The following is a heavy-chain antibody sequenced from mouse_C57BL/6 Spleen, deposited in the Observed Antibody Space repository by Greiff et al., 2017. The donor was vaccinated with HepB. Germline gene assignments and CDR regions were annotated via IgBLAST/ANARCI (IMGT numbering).Heavy chain of an antibody. V-gene: IGHV1-20*01. CDR2: INPYNGDT. D-gene: IGHD1-1*01. Sequence: EVQLVESGPELVKPGDSVKISCKASGYSFTGYFMNWVMQSHGKSLEWIGRINPYNGDTFYNQKFKGKATLTVDKSSSTAHMELRSLTSEDSAVYYCARGDYYGSRSYWGQGTTLTVSS. CDR3: ARGDYYGSRSY. J-gene: IGHJ2*01. CDR1: GYSFTGYF.